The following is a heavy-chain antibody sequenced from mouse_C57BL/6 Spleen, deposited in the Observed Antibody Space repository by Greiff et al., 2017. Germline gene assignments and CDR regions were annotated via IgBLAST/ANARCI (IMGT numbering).Heavy chain of an antibody. CDR2: IDPENGDT. Sequence: EVQLQQSGAELVRPGASVKLSCTASGFNIKDDYMHWVKQRPEQGLEWIGWIDPENGDTEYASKFQGKATITADPSSNTAYLQLSSLTSEDTAVYYCTLITAVIDYWGQGTTLTVSS. J-gene: IGHJ2*01. V-gene: IGHV14-4*01. D-gene: IGHD1-1*01. CDR3: TLITAVIDY. CDR1: GFNIKDDY.